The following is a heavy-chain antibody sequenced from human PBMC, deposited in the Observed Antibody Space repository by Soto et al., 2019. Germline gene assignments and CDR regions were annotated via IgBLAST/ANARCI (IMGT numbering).Heavy chain of an antibody. CDR2: IIPIFGTA. CDR3: ARDHDVSNYPAMDV. V-gene: IGHV1-69*14. J-gene: IGHJ6*02. CDR1: GGTFSSYA. Sequence: QVQLVQSGAEVKKPGSSVKVSCKASGGTFSSYAISWVRQAPGQGLEWMGGIIPIFGTANYAQKFQGRVTITADKFTSTAYMNMSSLRSKDTAVYDWARDHDVSNYPAMDVWGQGTTVTVSS. D-gene: IGHD3-22*01.